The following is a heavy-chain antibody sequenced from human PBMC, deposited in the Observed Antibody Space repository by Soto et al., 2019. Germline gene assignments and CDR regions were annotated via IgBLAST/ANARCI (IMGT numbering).Heavy chain of an antibody. D-gene: IGHD6-19*01. CDR3: ARPSVAGAWGPFGY. J-gene: IGHJ4*02. CDR2: VYYSGTT. Sequence: SETLSLTCTVSGGSISTHYWNWIRRPPGKGLEWIGHVYYSGTTNYNASLKSRVTISVDTSRNQFSLKLTSVTAADTAVYYCARPSVAGAWGPFGYWGQGTLVTVSS. CDR1: GGSISTHY. V-gene: IGHV4-59*11.